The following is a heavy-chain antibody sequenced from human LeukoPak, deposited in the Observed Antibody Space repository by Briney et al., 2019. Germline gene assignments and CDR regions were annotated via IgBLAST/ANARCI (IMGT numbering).Heavy chain of an antibody. J-gene: IGHJ6*02. V-gene: IGHV3-30-3*01. CDR1: GFTFSSYA. CDR3: ARERVDFGDWSRYYHYGMDV. D-gene: IGHD4-17*01. CDR2: ISYDGSNK. Sequence: PGRSLRLSCAASGFTFSSYAMHWVRQAPGKGLEWVAVISYDGSNKYYADSVKGRFTISRDNAKKSLYLQMSSLRAEDTAVYYCARERVDFGDWSRYYHYGMDVWGQGTTVTVTS.